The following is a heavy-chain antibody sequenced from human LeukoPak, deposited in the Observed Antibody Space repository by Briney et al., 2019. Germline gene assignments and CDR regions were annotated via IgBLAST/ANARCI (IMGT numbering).Heavy chain of an antibody. D-gene: IGHD2-2*01. CDR1: GFTFSSYE. CDR2: ISSSGSTI. J-gene: IGHJ4*02. Sequence: PGGSLRLSCAASGFTFSSYEMNWVRQAPGKGLEWVSYISSSGSTIYYADSVKGRFTISRDNAKNSLYLQMNSLRAEDTAVYYCAKDTVVVPAAILDYWGQGTLVTVSS. V-gene: IGHV3-48*03. CDR3: AKDTVVVPAAILDY.